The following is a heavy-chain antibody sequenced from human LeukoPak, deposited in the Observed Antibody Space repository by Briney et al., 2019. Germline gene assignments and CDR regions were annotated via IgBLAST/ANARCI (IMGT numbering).Heavy chain of an antibody. Sequence: GGSLRLSCAASGFTFSSYAMHWVRQAPGKGLEWVAVISYDGSNKYYADSVKGRFTISRDNAKNSLYLQMNSLRAEDTAVYYCASEPGIAVAGTFGMDVWGQGTTVTVSS. CDR2: ISYDGSNK. D-gene: IGHD6-19*01. CDR1: GFTFSSYA. CDR3: ASEPGIAVAGTFGMDV. V-gene: IGHV3-30-3*01. J-gene: IGHJ6*02.